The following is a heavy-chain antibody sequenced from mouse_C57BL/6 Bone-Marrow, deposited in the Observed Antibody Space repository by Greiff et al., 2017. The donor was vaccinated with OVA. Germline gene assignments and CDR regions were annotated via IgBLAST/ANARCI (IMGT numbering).Heavy chain of an antibody. V-gene: IGHV14-4*01. CDR1: GFNIKDDY. Sequence: VQLKESGAELVRPGASVKLSCTASGFNIKDDYMHWVKQRPEQGLEWIGWIDPENGDTEYASKFQGKATITADTSSNTAYLQLSSLTSEDTAVYYCTTLWLRRGVFAYWGQGTLVTVSA. D-gene: IGHD2-2*01. J-gene: IGHJ3*01. CDR2: IDPENGDT. CDR3: TTLWLRRGVFAY.